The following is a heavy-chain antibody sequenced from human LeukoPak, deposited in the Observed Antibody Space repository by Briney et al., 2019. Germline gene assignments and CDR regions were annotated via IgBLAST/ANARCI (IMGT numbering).Heavy chain of an antibody. Sequence: GGSLRLSCAASGFTFYSYAMNWVRQTPGKGLEWVSTFSGSGGSTYYADSVKGRFTISRDNSKNTLYLQMNSLRAEDTAVYYCARVRWGGLYYFDYWGQGTLVTVSS. CDR3: ARVRWGGLYYFDY. CDR2: FSGSGGST. D-gene: IGHD3-16*01. V-gene: IGHV3-23*01. CDR1: GFTFYSYA. J-gene: IGHJ4*02.